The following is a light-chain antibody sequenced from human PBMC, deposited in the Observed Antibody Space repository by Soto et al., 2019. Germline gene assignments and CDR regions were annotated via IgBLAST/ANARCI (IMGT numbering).Light chain of an antibody. CDR3: QKFNTAPLT. V-gene: IGKV1-27*01. J-gene: IGKJ5*01. CDR1: QDISVY. CDR2: SAS. Sequence: DIQMTQSPSSLSASVGDRVTITCRASQDISVYLAWYQQKPGKVPKLLIYSASTLHSGVPSRFSGSGSGTDFTLTISSLQPEDVATYYCQKFNTAPLTFGQGTRLEI.